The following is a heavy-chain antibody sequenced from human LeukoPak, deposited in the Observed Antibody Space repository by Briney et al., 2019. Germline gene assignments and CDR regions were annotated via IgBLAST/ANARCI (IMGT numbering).Heavy chain of an antibody. D-gene: IGHD3-10*01. J-gene: IGHJ3*02. CDR3: AGYTVVRGLTLSAFDI. Sequence: ASVKVSCKASGDTLTGYYIHWVRQAPRQGLEWMGCFDPNTGATHSAQKFQGRVTMTRDTSIDTDFLELRSLISHDTALYYCAGYTVVRGLTLSAFDIWGQGTMVTVSS. CDR1: GDTLTGYY. V-gene: IGHV1-2*02. CDR2: FDPNTGAT.